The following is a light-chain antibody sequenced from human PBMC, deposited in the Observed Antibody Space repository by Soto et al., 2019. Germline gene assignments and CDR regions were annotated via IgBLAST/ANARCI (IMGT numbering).Light chain of an antibody. CDR2: EVS. V-gene: IGLV2-14*01. CDR3: SAYTSSTTGV. CDR1: SSDVGGYDY. J-gene: IGLJ1*01. Sequence: QSALTQPASVSGSPGQSITISCTGTSSDVGGYDYVSWYQQHPGKAPKLMIYEVSNRPSGVSNRFSGSKSGNTASLTISGLQDEDEAVYYCSAYTSSTTGVFGTGTKVTVL.